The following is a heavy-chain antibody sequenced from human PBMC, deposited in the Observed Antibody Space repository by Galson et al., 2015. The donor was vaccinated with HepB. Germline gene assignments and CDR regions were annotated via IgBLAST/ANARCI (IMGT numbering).Heavy chain of an antibody. J-gene: IGHJ2*01. CDR2: IIPILGIA. CDR1: GGTFSSYT. CDR3: ARVQTTVTTVGYFDL. D-gene: IGHD4-17*01. V-gene: IGHV1-69*02. Sequence: SVKVSCKASGGTFSSYTISWVRQAPGQGLEWMGRIIPILGIANYAQKFQGRVTFTADKSTSTAYMELSSLRSEDTAVYYCARVQTTVTTVGYFDLWGRGTLVTVSS.